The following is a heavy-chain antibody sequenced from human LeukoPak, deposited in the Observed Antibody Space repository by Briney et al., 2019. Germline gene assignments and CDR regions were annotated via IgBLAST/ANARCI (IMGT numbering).Heavy chain of an antibody. D-gene: IGHD3-9*01. V-gene: IGHV4-34*01. Sequence: SETLSLTCAVYDGSFSGYYWSWIRQPPGKGLEWIGEINHSGSTNYNPSLKSRVTISLDTSKSQFSLKVRYVTAADTAVYYCARGYYDIDYWGQGTLVTVSS. CDR2: INHSGST. J-gene: IGHJ4*02. CDR3: ARGYYDIDY. CDR1: DGSFSGYY.